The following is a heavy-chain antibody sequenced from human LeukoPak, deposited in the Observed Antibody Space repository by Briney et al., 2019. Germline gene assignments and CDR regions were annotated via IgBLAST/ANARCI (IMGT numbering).Heavy chain of an antibody. CDR3: VKSWKTMGGHDYHGLFDY. CDR2: ISSNGGST. CDR1: GFTFSSYA. V-gene: IGHV3-64D*06. D-gene: IGHD5-12*01. J-gene: IGHJ4*02. Sequence: GGSLRLSCSASGFTFSSYAMHWVRQAPGKGLEYVSAISSNGGSTYYADSVKGRFTISRDNSKNTLYLQMSSLRAEDTAVYYCVKSWKTMGGHDYHGLFDYWGQGTLVTVSS.